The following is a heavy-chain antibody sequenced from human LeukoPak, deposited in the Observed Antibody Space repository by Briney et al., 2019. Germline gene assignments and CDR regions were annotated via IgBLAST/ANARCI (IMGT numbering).Heavy chain of an antibody. Sequence: GGSLRLSCAASGFTFSNAWMSWVRQAPGKGLEWVGRIKSNTDGGTTDYAAPVKGRFTISRDDSKNTLYLQMNSLKTEDTAVYYCTTRKVYCSGGSCYHFGLDWGQGTLVAVSS. J-gene: IGHJ4*02. V-gene: IGHV3-15*01. CDR3: TTRKVYCSGGSCYHFGLD. CDR1: GFTFSNAW. D-gene: IGHD2-15*01. CDR2: IKSNTDGGTT.